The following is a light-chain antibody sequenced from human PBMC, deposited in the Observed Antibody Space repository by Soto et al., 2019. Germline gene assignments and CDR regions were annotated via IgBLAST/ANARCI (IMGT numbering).Light chain of an antibody. J-gene: IGKJ2*01. V-gene: IGKV1-39*01. CDR2: AAS. CDR1: QTISNY. CDR3: QQSYSNPPT. Sequence: DLQMTQSPSSLSASLGDRVSLTCRASQTISNYLNWYQQKPGKAPKLLIYAASSLQSGVPSRFSGSASGTDFTLTISSLQPEDFATYYCQQSYSNPPTFGQGTKLEIK.